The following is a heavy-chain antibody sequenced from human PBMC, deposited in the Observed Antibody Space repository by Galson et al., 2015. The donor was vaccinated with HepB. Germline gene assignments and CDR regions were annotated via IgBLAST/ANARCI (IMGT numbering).Heavy chain of an antibody. CDR1: GYTFTSYD. D-gene: IGHD3-22*01. CDR2: MNPNSGNT. Sequence: SCKASGYTFTSYDINWVRQATGQGLEWMGWMNPNSGNTGYAQKFQGRVTMTKSTSISTAYMELSSLRSEDTAVYYCARVPPYCRNSSGSSREGIDVWGQGTTVTVSS. V-gene: IGHV1-8*01. CDR3: ARVPPYCRNSSGSSREGIDV. J-gene: IGHJ6*02.